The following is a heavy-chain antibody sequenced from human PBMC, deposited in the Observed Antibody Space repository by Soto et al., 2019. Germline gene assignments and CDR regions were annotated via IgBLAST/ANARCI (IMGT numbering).Heavy chain of an antibody. V-gene: IGHV2-5*02. Sequence: QITLKESGPTLVKPTQTLTLTCTFSGFSLSTSGVGVGWIRQPPGKALEWLALIYWDDDKRYSPSLKSRLTIPKDTSKNQVVLTMTNMDPVDTATYYCAHSRYYYGSGSPPALCLDYWGQGTLVTVSS. CDR3: AHSRYYYGSGSPPALCLDY. CDR1: GFSLSTSGVG. CDR2: IYWDDDK. J-gene: IGHJ4*02. D-gene: IGHD3-10*01.